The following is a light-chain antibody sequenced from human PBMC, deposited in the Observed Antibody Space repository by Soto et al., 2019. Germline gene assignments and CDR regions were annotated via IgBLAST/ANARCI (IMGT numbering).Light chain of an antibody. V-gene: IGKV1-5*03. CDR2: KAS. Sequence: DVQMTQSPSTLSASVGDRVTITCRASQSIGDWLAWCQQKPGRAPKLLVYKASSLESGVPATFSGIASGTEFTLTISSLQPDDFATYYCQQYYDYSWTFGQGTKVDIK. J-gene: IGKJ1*01. CDR3: QQYYDYSWT. CDR1: QSIGDW.